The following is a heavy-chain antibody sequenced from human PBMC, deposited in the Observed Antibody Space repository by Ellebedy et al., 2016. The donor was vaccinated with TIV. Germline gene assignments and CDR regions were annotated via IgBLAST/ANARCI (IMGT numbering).Heavy chain of an antibody. Sequence: SETLSLTXAVSGGSISSSNWWSWVRQPPGKGLEWIGESYHSGSTNYNPSLKSRVTISVDKSKNQFSLKLSSVTAADTAVYYCASFMITFGGVMIDYWGQGTLVTVSS. CDR2: SYHSGST. J-gene: IGHJ4*02. CDR3: ASFMITFGGVMIDY. CDR1: GGSISSSNW. V-gene: IGHV4-4*02. D-gene: IGHD3-16*01.